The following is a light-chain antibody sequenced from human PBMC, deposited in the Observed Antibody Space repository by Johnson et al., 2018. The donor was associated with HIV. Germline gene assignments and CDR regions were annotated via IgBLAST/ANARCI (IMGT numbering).Light chain of an antibody. Sequence: QSVLTQPPSMSAAPGQKVTISCSGSSSNIGNNYVSWYQQLPGTAPKLLIYDNNKRPSGIPDRFSGSKSGTSATLGITGLQTGDEADYYCGTWDSSLSAYVCGTGTKVTVL. CDR3: GTWDSSLSAYV. CDR1: SSNIGNNY. CDR2: DNN. V-gene: IGLV1-51*01. J-gene: IGLJ1*01.